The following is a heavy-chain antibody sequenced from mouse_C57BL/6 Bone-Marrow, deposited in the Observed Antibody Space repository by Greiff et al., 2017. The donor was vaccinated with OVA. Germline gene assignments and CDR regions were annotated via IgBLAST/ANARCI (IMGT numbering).Heavy chain of an antibody. CDR1: GFNITDDY. J-gene: IGHJ2*01. Sequence: VQLQQSGAELVRPGASVKLSCTASGFNITDDYMHWVKQRPEQGLEWIGWIDPENGDTEYASKFQGKATMTADKSSNTAYLELSSLTSEDTAVYYCTTLLYYNGSSYFDYWGQGTTLTVSS. V-gene: IGHV14-4*01. CDR2: IDPENGDT. D-gene: IGHD1-1*01. CDR3: TTLLYYNGSSYFDY.